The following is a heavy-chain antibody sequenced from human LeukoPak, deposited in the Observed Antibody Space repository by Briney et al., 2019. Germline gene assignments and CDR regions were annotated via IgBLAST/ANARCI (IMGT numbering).Heavy chain of an antibody. V-gene: IGHV4-4*02. CDR2: VHLDRRT. CDR3: ARGWRRSVKNDAFDI. J-gene: IGHJ3*02. CDR1: GGSVINTNW. Sequence: PSGTLSLTCGVSGGSVINTNWGSWVRQPPGKGLEWIGEVHLDRRTNYNPSLESRLTMSVDVSENQVSLKLTSVTAADTPVYYCARGWRRSVKNDAFDIWGQGTMVTVSS. D-gene: IGHD3-10*01.